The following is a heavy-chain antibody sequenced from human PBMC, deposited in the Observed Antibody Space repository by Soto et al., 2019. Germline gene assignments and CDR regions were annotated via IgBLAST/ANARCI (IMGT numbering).Heavy chain of an antibody. V-gene: IGHV1-69*02. J-gene: IGHJ4*02. CDR3: AGRGYSGYDYDY. D-gene: IGHD5-12*01. CDR2: IIPILGIA. CDR1: GGTFRSYT. Sequence: SVKVSCKASGGTFRSYTISWVRLAPGQGLEWMGRIIPILGIANYAQKFQGRVTITADKSTSTAYMELSSLRSEDTAVYYCAGRGYSGYDYDYWGQGTLVTVSS.